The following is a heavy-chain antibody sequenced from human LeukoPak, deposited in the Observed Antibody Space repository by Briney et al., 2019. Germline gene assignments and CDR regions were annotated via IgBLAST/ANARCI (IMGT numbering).Heavy chain of an antibody. D-gene: IGHD1-26*01. CDR3: ARSLGTTPYFDY. CDR2: ISYSGRT. V-gene: IGHV4-59*01. CDR1: GGSISSYY. J-gene: IGHJ4*01. Sequence: PSETLSLTCTVSGGSISSYYWSWIRQPPRKGLEWIGYISYSGRTNYNPSLKSRVTMSVDTSKNQFSLKLSSVTAADTAVYYCARSLGTTPYFDYWGQGALVTVSS.